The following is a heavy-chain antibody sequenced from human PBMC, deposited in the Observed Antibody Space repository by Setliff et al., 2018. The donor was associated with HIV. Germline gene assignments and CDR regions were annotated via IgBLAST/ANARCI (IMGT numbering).Heavy chain of an antibody. Sequence: PSETLSLTCAVYGGSFSGYYWSWIRQPPGKGLEWIGEINHSGSTNCNPSLKSRVTISIDTSKNQFSLKLSSVTAADTAVYYCAGGVRDNSGWSSYYFDYWGQGTLVTVSS. CDR1: GGSFSGYY. V-gene: IGHV4-34*01. J-gene: IGHJ4*02. CDR2: INHSGST. CDR3: AGGVRDNSGWSSYYFDY. D-gene: IGHD6-19*01.